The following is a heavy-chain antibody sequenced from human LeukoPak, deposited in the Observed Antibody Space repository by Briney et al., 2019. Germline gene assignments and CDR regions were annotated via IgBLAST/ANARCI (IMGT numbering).Heavy chain of an antibody. J-gene: IGHJ4*02. V-gene: IGHV3-9*01. CDR1: GFTFDDYA. Sequence: PGRSLRLSCAASGFTFDDYAMHWVRQAPGKGLEWVSGISWNSGSIGYADSVKGRFTISRDNAKNSLYLQMNSLRADDTALYYCAKGGSNYDILTGHFDYWGQGTLVTVSS. CDR3: AKGGSNYDILTGHFDY. CDR2: ISWNSGSI. D-gene: IGHD3-9*01.